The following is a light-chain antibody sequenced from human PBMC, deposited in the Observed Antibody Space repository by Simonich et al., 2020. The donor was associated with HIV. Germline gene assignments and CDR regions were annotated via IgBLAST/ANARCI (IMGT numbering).Light chain of an antibody. CDR2: DAS. Sequence: EIVMTQSPATLSVSPGERATHSCRASQSVSSNLAWYQKKPGQAPRLLIYDASSRATGILDRFSGSGSGTDFTLTISRLEPEDFAVYYCQQYGSSPRTFGQGTKVEIK. J-gene: IGKJ1*01. CDR1: QSVSSN. V-gene: IGKV3-20*01. CDR3: QQYGSSPRT.